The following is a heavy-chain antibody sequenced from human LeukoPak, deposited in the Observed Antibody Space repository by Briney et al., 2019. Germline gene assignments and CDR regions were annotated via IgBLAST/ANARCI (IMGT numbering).Heavy chain of an antibody. CDR3: ARGPITIVVAGYNWFDP. J-gene: IGHJ5*02. CDR2: IYYSGST. D-gene: IGHD6-19*01. CDR1: GGSISSYY. Sequence: SETLSLTCTVSGGSISSYYWSWIRQPPGKGLEWIGCIYYSGSTNYNRSLKSRVTISVDTSKNQFSLELSSVTAADTAVYYCARGPITIVVAGYNWFDPWGQGTLVTVSS. V-gene: IGHV4-59*01.